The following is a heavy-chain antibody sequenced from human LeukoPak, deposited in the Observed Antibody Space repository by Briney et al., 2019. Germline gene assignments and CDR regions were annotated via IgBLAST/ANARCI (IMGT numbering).Heavy chain of an antibody. J-gene: IGHJ3*01. CDR2: IIPIFGTA. D-gene: IGHD6-19*01. V-gene: IGHV1-69*06. Sequence: SVKVSCKASGYTFSAYGINWVRLAPGQGLEWMGGIIPIFGTANYAQKFQGRVTITADKSTSTAYMELSSLRSEDTAVYYCARDEIAVADLWGQGTMVTVSS. CDR3: ARDEIAVADL. CDR1: GYTFSAYG.